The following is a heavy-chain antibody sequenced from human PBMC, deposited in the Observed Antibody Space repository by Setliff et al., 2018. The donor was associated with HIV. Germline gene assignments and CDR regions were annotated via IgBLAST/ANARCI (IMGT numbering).Heavy chain of an antibody. CDR3: AREPSIAASDTFGWFDP. J-gene: IGHJ5*02. V-gene: IGHV1-69*13. CDR2: IIPVFNVA. Sequence: GASVKVSCKASGGTFSTYAFSWMRQAPGQGLEWVGGIIPVFNVANYAHKFQGRVRITADGSKSTAYMELNNLTAEDTAIYYCAREPSIAASDTFGWFDPWGQGTLVTVSS. CDR1: GGTFSTYA. D-gene: IGHD6-13*01.